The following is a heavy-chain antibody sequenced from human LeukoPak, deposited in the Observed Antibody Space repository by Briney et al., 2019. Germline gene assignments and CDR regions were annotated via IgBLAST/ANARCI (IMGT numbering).Heavy chain of an antibody. CDR2: ISAYNGNT. D-gene: IGHD6-19*01. CDR1: GYTFTSYG. J-gene: IGHJ5*02. Sequence: GASVKVSCKASGYTFTSYGISWVRQAPGQGLEWMGWISAYNGNTNYAQKLQGRVTMTTDTSTSTAYMELRSLRSDDTAVYYCARGALIAVAGTGWFDPWGQGTLVTVSS. V-gene: IGHV1-18*01. CDR3: ARGALIAVAGTGWFDP.